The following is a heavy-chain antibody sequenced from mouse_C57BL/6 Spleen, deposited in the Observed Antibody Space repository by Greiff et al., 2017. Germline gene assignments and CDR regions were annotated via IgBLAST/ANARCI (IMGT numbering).Heavy chain of an antibody. CDR3: ARNADYDVAAWFAY. V-gene: IGHV2-2*01. CDR1: GFSLTSYG. J-gene: IGHJ3*01. CDR2: IWSGGST. Sequence: VKLVESGPGLVQPSQSLSITCTVSGFSLTSYGVHWVRQSPGKGLEWLGVIWSGGSTDYNAAFISRLSISKDNSKSQVFFKMNSLQADDTAIYYCARNADYDVAAWFAYWGQGTLVTVSA. D-gene: IGHD2-4*01.